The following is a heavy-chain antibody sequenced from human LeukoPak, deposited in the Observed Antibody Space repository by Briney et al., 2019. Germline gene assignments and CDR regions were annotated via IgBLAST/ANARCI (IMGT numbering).Heavy chain of an antibody. V-gene: IGHV3-48*01. CDR3: ARKQLGYYYMDV. Sequence: GGSLRLSCAASGFTFSSYSMNWVRQAPGKGLEWVSYISSSSSTIHYADSVKGRFTISRDNAKNSLYLQMNSLRAEDTAVYYCARKQLGYYYMDVWGRGTTVTVSS. J-gene: IGHJ6*03. CDR1: GFTFSSYS. D-gene: IGHD6-6*01. CDR2: ISSSSSTI.